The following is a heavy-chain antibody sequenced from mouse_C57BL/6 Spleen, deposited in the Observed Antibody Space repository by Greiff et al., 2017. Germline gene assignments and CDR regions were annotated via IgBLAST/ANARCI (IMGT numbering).Heavy chain of an antibody. CDR3: ARGGQLGRYFDY. Sequence: QVQLQQSGAELVRPGSSVKLSCKASGYTFTSYWMHWVKQRPIQGLEWIGNIDPSDSETHYNQKFKDKATLPVDKSSSTAYMQLSSLTSEDSAVYYCARGGQLGRYFDYWGQGTTLTVSS. V-gene: IGHV1-52*01. D-gene: IGHD4-1*02. CDR1: GYTFTSYW. CDR2: IDPSDSET. J-gene: IGHJ2*01.